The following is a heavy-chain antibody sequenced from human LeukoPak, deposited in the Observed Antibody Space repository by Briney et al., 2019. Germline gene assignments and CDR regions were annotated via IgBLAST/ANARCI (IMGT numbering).Heavy chain of an antibody. CDR3: ARVRIAAAGTFGY. CDR1: GYTFTGYY. D-gene: IGHD6-13*01. V-gene: IGHV1-2*02. CDR2: INPNSGGT. Sequence: ASVKVSCKASGYTFTGYYMHWVRQAPGQGLEWMGWINPNSGGTNYALKSQGRVTMTRDTSTSTAYMELSSLRSEDTAVYYCARVRIAAAGTFGYWGQGTLVTVSS. J-gene: IGHJ4*02.